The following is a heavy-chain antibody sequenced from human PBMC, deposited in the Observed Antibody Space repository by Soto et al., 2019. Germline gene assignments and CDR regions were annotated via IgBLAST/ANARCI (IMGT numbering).Heavy chain of an antibody. V-gene: IGHV4-30-2*01. CDR1: GGSISSGGYS. J-gene: IGHJ4*02. D-gene: IGHD3-22*01. CDR3: ASQYYYDSSGYYNPHPFDY. CDR2: IYHSGST. Sequence: SETLSLTCAVSGGSISSGGYSWSWIRQPPGKGLEWIGYIYHSGSTYYNPSLKSRVTISVDRSKNQFSLKLSSVTAADTAVYYCASQYYYDSSGYYNPHPFDYWGQGTLVTVS.